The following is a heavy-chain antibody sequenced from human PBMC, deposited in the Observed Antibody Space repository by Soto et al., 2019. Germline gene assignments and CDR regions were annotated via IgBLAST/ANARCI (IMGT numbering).Heavy chain of an antibody. D-gene: IGHD3-10*01. CDR2: IYYSGST. Sequence: QLQLQESGPGLVKPSETLSLTCTVSGGSISSSSYYWGWIRQPPGKGLEWIGSIYYSGSTYYNPSLKSRVTISVDTSKNQFSLKLSSVTAADTAVYYCASPGYYYGSGSYPEYFQHWGQGTLVTVSS. V-gene: IGHV4-39*01. J-gene: IGHJ1*01. CDR1: GGSISSSSYY. CDR3: ASPGYYYGSGSYPEYFQH.